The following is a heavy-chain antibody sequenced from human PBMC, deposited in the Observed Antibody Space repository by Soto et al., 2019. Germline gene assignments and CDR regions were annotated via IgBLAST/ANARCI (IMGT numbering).Heavy chain of an antibody. CDR2: INPDTDDT. CDR3: ARDYFDRSGLYGMDL. CDR1: GYTLIDYY. V-gene: IGHV1-2*02. J-gene: IGHJ6*02. Sequence: QLLQFGAEVRKPGASVKVSCKASGYTLIDYYMHWVRQAPGQGLEWMGWINPDTDDTHYAQKFQGRLIMTRDTSINTVYMELSRLTSDDTAVYYCARDYFDRSGLYGMDLWGQGTTVTVSS. D-gene: IGHD3-22*01.